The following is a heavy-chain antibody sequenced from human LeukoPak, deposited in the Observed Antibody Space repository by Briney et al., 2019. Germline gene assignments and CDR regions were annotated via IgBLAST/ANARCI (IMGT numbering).Heavy chain of an antibody. CDR3: ARRVVGASGGFFDY. D-gene: IGHD1-26*01. V-gene: IGHV1-2*06. CDR1: GYTFTGYY. J-gene: IGHJ4*02. Sequence: GASVKVSCKTSGYTFTGYYMHWLRQTPGQGLEWMGRINPNSGGTNYAQKFQGRVTMTRDTSISTAYMELSRLRSDDTAVYYCARRVVGASGGFFDYWGQGTLVTVSS. CDR2: INPNSGGT.